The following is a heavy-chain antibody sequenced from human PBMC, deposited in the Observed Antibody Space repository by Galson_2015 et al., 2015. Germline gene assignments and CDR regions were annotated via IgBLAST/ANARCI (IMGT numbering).Heavy chain of an antibody. CDR2: IYSGGST. J-gene: IGHJ6*02. CDR1: GFTVSSNY. Sequence: SLRLSCAASGFTVSSNYMSWVRQAPGKGLEWVSVIYSGGSTYYADSVKGRFTISRDNSKNTLYLQMNSLRAEDTAVYYCAREGSIAAAGREEGYYGMDVWGQGTTVTVSS. V-gene: IGHV3-53*01. CDR3: AREGSIAAAGREEGYYGMDV. D-gene: IGHD6-13*01.